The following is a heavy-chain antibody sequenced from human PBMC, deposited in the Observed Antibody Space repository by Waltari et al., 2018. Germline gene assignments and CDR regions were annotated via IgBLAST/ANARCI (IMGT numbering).Heavy chain of an antibody. CDR3: ARYGEVPPNYFFDY. V-gene: IGHV4-34*01. Sequence: QVQLHQWGAGQLKPSETLSLTCAVSGESFLGYFWSWIRQSPGKGLEWRGAHHYSGSTNDNPPLASRLSLSVDTTKKQFSLRLTSVTAADAALYFCARYGEVPPNYFFDYWGQGTLVTVSS. CDR2: HHYSGST. J-gene: IGHJ4*01. CDR1: GESFLGYF. D-gene: IGHD2-21*01.